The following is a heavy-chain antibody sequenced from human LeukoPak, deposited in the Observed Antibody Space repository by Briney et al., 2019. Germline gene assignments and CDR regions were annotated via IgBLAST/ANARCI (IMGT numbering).Heavy chain of an antibody. V-gene: IGHV3-53*01. CDR3: AKPLMIVVVDDAFDI. D-gene: IGHD3-22*01. CDR2: IYGGGST. CDR1: GLTVSSDS. J-gene: IGHJ3*02. Sequence: GGSLRLSCAASGLTVSSDSMSWVRQAPGKGLEWVSLIYGGGSTYYADSVKGRFAISRDNSKNTVYLQMNSLRAEDTAVYYCAKPLMIVVVDDAFDIWGQGTMVTVSS.